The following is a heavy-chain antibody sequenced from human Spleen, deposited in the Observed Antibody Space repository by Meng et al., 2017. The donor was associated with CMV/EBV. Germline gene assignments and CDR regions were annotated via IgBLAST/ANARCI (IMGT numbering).Heavy chain of an antibody. CDR1: GFTFRNYA. Sequence: GESLKISCAASGFTFRNYAMSWVRQAPGKGLEWVSGISGSGYSTHSTDFFEGRFTISRDNSKNTLYLQINSLRVEDTAVYYCVKDRGELRPFYFDPWGQGTLVTVSS. V-gene: IGHV3-23*01. CDR3: VKDRGELRPFYFDP. J-gene: IGHJ5*02. CDR2: ISGSGYST. D-gene: IGHD1-26*01.